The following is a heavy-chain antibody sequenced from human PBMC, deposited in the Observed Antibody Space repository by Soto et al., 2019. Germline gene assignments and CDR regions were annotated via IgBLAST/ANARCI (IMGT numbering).Heavy chain of an antibody. D-gene: IGHD2-2*01. CDR3: AIGYHDYGMDV. Sequence: SETLSLTCTVSGGSISSRGYYWGWIRQPPGKGLEWIGTIYYSGSTYYNPSLKSRVTMSVDTSKNQFSLKLSSVTAFDTAVYYCAIGYHDYGMDVWGQGTTVTVSS. CDR1: GGSISSRGYY. V-gene: IGHV4-39*07. J-gene: IGHJ6*02. CDR2: IYYSGST.